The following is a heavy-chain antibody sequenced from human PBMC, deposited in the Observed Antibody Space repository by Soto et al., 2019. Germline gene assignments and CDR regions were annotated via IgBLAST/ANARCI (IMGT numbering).Heavy chain of an antibody. D-gene: IGHD5-18*01. CDR3: ARTRGYSYGYGTRYYYYGMDV. Sequence: ASVKVSCKASGYTFTGYYMHWVLQAPGQGLEWMGWINPNSGGTNYAQKFQGWVTMTRDTSISTAYMELSRLRSDDTAVYYCARTRGYSYGYGTRYYYYGMDVWGQGTTVTVSS. V-gene: IGHV1-2*04. CDR1: GYTFTGYY. J-gene: IGHJ6*02. CDR2: INPNSGGT.